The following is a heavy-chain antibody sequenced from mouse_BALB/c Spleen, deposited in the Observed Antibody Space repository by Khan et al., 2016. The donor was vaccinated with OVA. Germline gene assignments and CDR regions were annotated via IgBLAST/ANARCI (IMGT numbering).Heavy chain of an antibody. CDR3: ARVYEFFPY. V-gene: IGHV1-26*01. CDR1: GYSFTVYY. J-gene: IGHJ3*01. CDR2: VNPNNGDT. D-gene: IGHD2-12*01. Sequence: VQLQQSGPDLVKPGASVKISCKASGYSFTVYYMTWVKQSHGKSPEWIGRVNPNNGDTNYNQNFKGKAILTVDKSSNTAYMELRSLTSEDSAVFYCARVYEFFPYWGQGTLVTVSA.